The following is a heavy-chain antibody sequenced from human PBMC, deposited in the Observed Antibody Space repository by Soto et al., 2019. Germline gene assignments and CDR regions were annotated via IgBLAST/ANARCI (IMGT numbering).Heavy chain of an antibody. Sequence: SVKLSCKASGGPFSSFVFSWVRQAPGQGLEWMGGIIPRRGAAKYAQKFQGRVTITADESTSTAYMVMSSLQSEDTAMYYCARRGECCCGKRSYTETGWYFGTQAWGDGLRVIVS. CDR2: IIPRRGAA. V-gene: IGHV1-69*01. J-gene: IGHJ6*02. CDR3: ARRGECCCGKRSYTETGWYFGTQA. D-gene: IGHD6-19*01. CDR1: GGPFSSFV.